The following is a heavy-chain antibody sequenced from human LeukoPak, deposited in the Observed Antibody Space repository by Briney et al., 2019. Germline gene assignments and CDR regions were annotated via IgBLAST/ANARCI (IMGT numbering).Heavy chain of an antibody. CDR1: GGSFSGYY. V-gene: IGHV4-34*01. CDR3: ARRYSNFDY. Sequence: SETLSLTCAVYGGSFSGYYWSWIRQPPGKGLEWIGEINHSGSTNYNPSLKSRVTISVDTSKNQFSLKLSSVTAADTAVYYCARRYSNFDYWGQGTLVTVSS. J-gene: IGHJ4*02. D-gene: IGHD4-4*01. CDR2: INHSGST.